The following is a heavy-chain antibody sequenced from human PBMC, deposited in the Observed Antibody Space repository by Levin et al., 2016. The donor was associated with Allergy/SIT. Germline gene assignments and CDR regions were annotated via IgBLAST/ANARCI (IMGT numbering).Heavy chain of an antibody. V-gene: IGHV4-4*07. Sequence: SETLSLTCTVSGGSTSSYYWSWVRQPAGQGLEWIGRIYPSGRTYTNPSLKSRITMSVDTSNNQLSLKLTSVTAADTAVYYCARSLSGRGGDYWGQGTLVTVSS. CDR1: GGSTSSYY. J-gene: IGHJ4*02. D-gene: IGHD6-19*01. CDR3: ARSLSGRGGDY. CDR2: IYPSGRT.